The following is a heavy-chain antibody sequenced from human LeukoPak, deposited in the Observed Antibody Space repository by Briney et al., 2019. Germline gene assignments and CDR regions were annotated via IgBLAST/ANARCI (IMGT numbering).Heavy chain of an antibody. J-gene: IGHJ4*02. Sequence: PSETLSLTCTVSGGSISSSSYYWGWIRQPPGKGLEWIGSIYYSGSTYYNPSLKSRVTTSLDTSKNQFSLKLSSVTAADTAVYYCARRRERRRTDRFDYFDYWGQGALVAVSS. CDR3: ARRRERRRTDRFDYFDY. CDR2: IYYSGST. CDR1: GGSISSSSYY. V-gene: IGHV4-39*07. D-gene: IGHD1-26*01.